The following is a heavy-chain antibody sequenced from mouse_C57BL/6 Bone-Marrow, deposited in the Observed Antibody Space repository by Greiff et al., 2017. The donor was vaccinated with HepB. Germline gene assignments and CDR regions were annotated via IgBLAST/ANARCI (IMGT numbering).Heavy chain of an antibody. CDR1: GYTFTSYG. J-gene: IGHJ1*03. D-gene: IGHD1-1*01. Sequence: QVQLKQSGAELARPGASVKLSCKASGYTFTSYGISWVKQRTGQGLEWIGEIYPRRGNTYYNEKFKGKATLTADKSSSTAYMELRSLTSEDSAVYVCARAGYYGSSPYWYFDVWGTGTTVTVSS. V-gene: IGHV1-81*01. CDR3: ARAGYYGSSPYWYFDV. CDR2: IYPRRGNT.